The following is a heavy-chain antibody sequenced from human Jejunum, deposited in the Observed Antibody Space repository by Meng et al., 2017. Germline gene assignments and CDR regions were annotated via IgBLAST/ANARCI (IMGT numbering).Heavy chain of an antibody. Sequence: GESLKISCTTSGFNFRDYALSWVRQAPGKGLEWVGLIRSNAYSGTTEYAASVKGRFTISRDDSKSLLYLQMNSLTTEDTAVYYCTRDLNPSGSFYRGDYWGQGTRVTVSS. CDR1: GFNFRDYA. CDR2: IRSNAYSGTT. J-gene: IGHJ4*02. CDR3: TRDLNPSGSFYRGDY. D-gene: IGHD3-10*01. V-gene: IGHV3-49*04.